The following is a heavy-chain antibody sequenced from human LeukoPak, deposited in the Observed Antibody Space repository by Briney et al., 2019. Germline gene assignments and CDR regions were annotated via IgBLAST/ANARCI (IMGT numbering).Heavy chain of an antibody. CDR3: ARAHYYGSRKTGGYFDY. CDR1: GYTFTSYG. Sequence: SVKVSCKASGYTFTSYGISWVRQAPGQGLEWMGGIIPIFGTANYAQKFQGRVTITADKSTSTAYMELSSLRSEDTAVYYCARAHYYGSRKTGGYFDYWGQGTLVTVSS. V-gene: IGHV1-69*06. CDR2: IIPIFGTA. D-gene: IGHD3-22*01. J-gene: IGHJ4*02.